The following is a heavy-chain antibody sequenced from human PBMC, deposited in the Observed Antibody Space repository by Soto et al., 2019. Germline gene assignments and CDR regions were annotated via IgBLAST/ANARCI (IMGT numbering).Heavy chain of an antibody. CDR1: GGSISSGGYY. J-gene: IGHJ4*02. CDR3: ASMFRDGYSLFFDY. V-gene: IGHV4-31*03. CDR2: IYYSGST. D-gene: IGHD4-4*01. Sequence: PSETLSLTCTVSGGSISSGGYYWSWIRQHPGKGLEWIGYIYYSGSTYYNPSLKSRVTISVDTSKNQFSLKLSSVTAADTAVYYCASMFRDGYSLFFDYWGQGTLVTVSS.